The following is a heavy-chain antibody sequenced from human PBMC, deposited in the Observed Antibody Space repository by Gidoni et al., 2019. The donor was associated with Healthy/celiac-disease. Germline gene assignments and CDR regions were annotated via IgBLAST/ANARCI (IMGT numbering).Heavy chain of an antibody. CDR1: GGSISSYY. D-gene: IGHD3-10*01. V-gene: IGHV4-59*01. CDR3: ARGRKYYGSGSYLDY. Sequence: QVQLQESGPGLVKPPETLSLTCTVAGGSISSYYWSWIRQPPGKGLEWIGYIYYSGSTNYNPSLKSRVTISVDTSKNQFSLKLSSVTAADTAVYYCARGRKYYGSGSYLDYWGQGTLVTVSS. CDR2: IYYSGST. J-gene: IGHJ4*02.